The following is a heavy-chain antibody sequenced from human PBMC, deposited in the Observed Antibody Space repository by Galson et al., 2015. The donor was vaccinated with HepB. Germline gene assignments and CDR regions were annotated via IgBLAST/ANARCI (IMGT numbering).Heavy chain of an antibody. V-gene: IGHV1-2*06. CDR1: GYTFTGYY. CDR2: INPNSGGT. Sequence: SVKVSCKASGYTFTGYYMHWVRQAPGQGLEWMGRINPNSGGTNYAQKFQGRVTMTRDTSISTAYMELSRLRSDDTAVYYCARCEVLRSGGSYMDVWGKGTTVTVSS. D-gene: IGHD3-3*01. J-gene: IGHJ6*03. CDR3: ARCEVLRSGGSYMDV.